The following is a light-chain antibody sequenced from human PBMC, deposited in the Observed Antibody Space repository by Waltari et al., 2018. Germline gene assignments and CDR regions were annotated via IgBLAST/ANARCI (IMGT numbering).Light chain of an antibody. Sequence: DIVMIESPDSPAVSLGERATDQCESSQIVLHTTNYKNYLAWYQQKPGQPPKLLIYWASTRESGVPYRFSGGSGTDFTLTISSLQAEDVAVYYCQQHYSPLITFGGGTKVDIK. CDR2: WAS. CDR3: QQHYSPLIT. V-gene: IGKV4-1*01. CDR1: QIVLHTTNYKNY. J-gene: IGKJ4*01.